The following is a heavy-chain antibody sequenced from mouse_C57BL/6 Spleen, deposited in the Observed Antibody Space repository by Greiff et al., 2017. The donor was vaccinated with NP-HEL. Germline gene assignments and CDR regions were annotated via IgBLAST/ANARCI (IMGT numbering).Heavy chain of an antibody. CDR3: AILGYYFDY. CDR2: IYPGDGDT. V-gene: IGHV1-82*01. CDR1: GYAFSSSW. Sequence: QVQLKESGPELVKPGASVKISCKASGYAFSSSWMNWVKQRPGKGLEWIGRIYPGDGDTNYNGKFKGKATLTADKSSSTAYMQLSSLTSEDSAVYFCAILGYYFDYWGQGTTLTVSS. D-gene: IGHD3-3*01. J-gene: IGHJ2*01.